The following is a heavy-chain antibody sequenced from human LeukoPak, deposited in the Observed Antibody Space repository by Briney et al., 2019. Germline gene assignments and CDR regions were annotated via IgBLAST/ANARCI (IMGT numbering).Heavy chain of an antibody. D-gene: IGHD2-15*01. Sequence: GGSLRLSCAASGFPFSSHAMSWVRQPPGKGLEWVAAISNGKTYYADSVRGRFAISRDDSTNTVYLHMHSLRDEDTALYHCVREAGYCAPVCVKTNWFDPWGQGTLVTVSS. J-gene: IGHJ5*02. V-gene: IGHV3-23*01. CDR2: ISNGKT. CDR3: VREAGYCAPVCVKTNWFDP. CDR1: GFPFSSHA.